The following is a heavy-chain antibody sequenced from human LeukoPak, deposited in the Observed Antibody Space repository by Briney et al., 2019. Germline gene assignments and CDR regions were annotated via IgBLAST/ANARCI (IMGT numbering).Heavy chain of an antibody. Sequence: PGGSLRLSCAASGFTFSTYSMNWVRQAPGKGLEWVSYISSSSSTIYYADSVKDRFTISRDNAEKSLYLQMNSLRAEDTAVYYCTRTWNNGGWYVTFDYWGQGTLVTVSS. V-gene: IGHV3-48*04. CDR3: TRTWNNGGWYVTFDY. CDR2: ISSSSSTI. D-gene: IGHD6-19*01. CDR1: GFTFSTYS. J-gene: IGHJ4*02.